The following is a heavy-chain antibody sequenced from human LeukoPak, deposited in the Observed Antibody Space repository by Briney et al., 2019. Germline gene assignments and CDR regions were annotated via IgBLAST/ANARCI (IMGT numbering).Heavy chain of an antibody. Sequence: ASVKVSCKASGYTFTRYGISWVRQAPGQGLEWMGWIRVDNGDTDNAQEFQGRVTITTDTSSTTIYMELRSLRSDDTAVYYCAGVNLYYNYMDVWGKGTTVTVSS. D-gene: IGHD1-14*01. V-gene: IGHV1-18*01. CDR2: IRVDNGDT. CDR1: GYTFTRYG. CDR3: AGVNLYYNYMDV. J-gene: IGHJ6*03.